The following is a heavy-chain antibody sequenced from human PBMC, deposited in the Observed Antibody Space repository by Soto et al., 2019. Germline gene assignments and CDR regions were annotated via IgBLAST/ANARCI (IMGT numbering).Heavy chain of an antibody. D-gene: IGHD4-17*01. CDR1: GGSISTMDW. CDR2: VYHTGYT. Sequence: PXETLSLTCSVSGGSISTMDWWTWVRQPPVKGLQWIGEVYHTGYTNYNPSLQSRVTISIDESRTSFSLNLDSVTATDTAVYYCATRRDGGPAWGQGMLVTVSS. V-gene: IGHV4-4*02. CDR3: ATRRDGGPA. J-gene: IGHJ4*02.